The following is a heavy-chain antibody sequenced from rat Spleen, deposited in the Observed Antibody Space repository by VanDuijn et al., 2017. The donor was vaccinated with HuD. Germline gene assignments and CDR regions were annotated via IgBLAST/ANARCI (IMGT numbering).Heavy chain of an antibody. J-gene: IGHJ3*01. Sequence: EVQLVESDGGLVQPGKSLKLSCAASGFTLSYHFMAWVRQAPTKGLECVATINYDGGTPYYRDSVKGRFTISRDNAQNTLYLQMDSLRSADTATYYCVRPAGTVVPNWFVYWGQGTLVTVSS. V-gene: IGHV5-29*01. CDR1: GFTLSYHF. CDR3: VRPAGTVVPNWFVY. CDR2: INYDGGTP. D-gene: IGHD1-1*01.